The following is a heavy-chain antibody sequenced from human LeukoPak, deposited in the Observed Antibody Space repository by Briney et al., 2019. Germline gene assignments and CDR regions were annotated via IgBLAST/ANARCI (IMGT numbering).Heavy chain of an antibody. V-gene: IGHV3-48*03. Sequence: GGSLRLSCAASGFTFNTYAMHWVRQGPGKGLEWVSYISSSGSTIYYADSVKGRFTISRDNAKNSLYLQMNSLRAEDTAVYYCAELGITMIGGVWGKGTTVTISS. CDR1: GFTFNTYA. CDR3: AELGITMIGGV. J-gene: IGHJ6*04. CDR2: ISSSGSTI. D-gene: IGHD3-10*02.